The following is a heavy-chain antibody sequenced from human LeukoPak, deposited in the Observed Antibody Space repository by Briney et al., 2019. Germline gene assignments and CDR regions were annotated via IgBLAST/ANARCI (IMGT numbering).Heavy chain of an antibody. V-gene: IGHV3-7*01. Sequence: GSLRLSCAASGFTFSNYYMTWVRQAPGKGLEWVANIKQDGSEKYYVESVQGRFTISRDNAKNSLFLQMSGLRVEDTAMYYCTSKYPSALDHYWGQGTLVTVSS. CDR2: IKQDGSEK. D-gene: IGHD2-2*02. CDR1: GFTFSNYY. CDR3: TSKYPSALDHY. J-gene: IGHJ4*02.